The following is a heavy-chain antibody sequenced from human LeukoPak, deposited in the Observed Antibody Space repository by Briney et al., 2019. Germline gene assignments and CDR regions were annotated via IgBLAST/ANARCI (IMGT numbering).Heavy chain of an antibody. CDR2: ISDDGSRK. D-gene: IGHD5-12*01. CDR3: AREFSGYAFDI. Sequence: GGSLRLSCAASGFTFSSYAMSWVRLAPGKGREWGAVISDDGSRKYYAASVKGRFTTSRDNSNNTLSLQMNSLRDEDMAVYYCAREFSGYAFDIWGQGTTVTVSS. V-gene: IGHV3-30*03. CDR1: GFTFSSYA. J-gene: IGHJ3*02.